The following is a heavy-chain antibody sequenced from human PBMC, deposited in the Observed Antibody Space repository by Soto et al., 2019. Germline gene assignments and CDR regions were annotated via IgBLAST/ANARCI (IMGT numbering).Heavy chain of an antibody. V-gene: IGHV4-4*07. J-gene: IGHJ4*02. CDR1: GASITSSSY. CDR3: XRGTTPPGAPAWYYFDS. Sequence: SETLSLTCTVSGASITSSSYWSWIRQPAGKGLEWIGRFSLSGTTNYNPSLRSRVTMSADVSKNQFSLRLTSVTAADTALYYCXRGTTPPGAPAWYYFDSWGQGTLVTVSS. D-gene: IGHD2-8*02. CDR2: FSLSGTT.